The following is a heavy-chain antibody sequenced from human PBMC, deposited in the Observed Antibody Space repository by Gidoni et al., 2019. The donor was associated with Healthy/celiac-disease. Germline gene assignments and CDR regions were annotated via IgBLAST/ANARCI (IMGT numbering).Heavy chain of an antibody. CDR3: ARDREIGGAFDS. V-gene: IGHV3-48*01. J-gene: IGHJ3*02. Sequence: EVQLVESGGGLVQPGGSLRLSCAASGFTFSSYSMNWVRQAPGKGLEWFSYISSSSSTIYYADSGKGRFTISRDNAKNSLYLQMNSLRAEDTAVYYCARDREIGGAFDSWGQGTMVTVSS. CDR2: ISSSSSTI. CDR1: GFTFSSYS. D-gene: IGHD3-16*01.